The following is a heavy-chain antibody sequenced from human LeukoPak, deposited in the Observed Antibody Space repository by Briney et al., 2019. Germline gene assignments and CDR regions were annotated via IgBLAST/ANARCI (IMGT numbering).Heavy chain of an antibody. CDR1: GFTFAGFA. CDR2: ISGAGFST. J-gene: IGHJ4*02. CDR3: ASGYNYGIFEY. V-gene: IGHV3-23*01. D-gene: IGHD5-18*01. Sequence: GGSLRLSCAASGFTFAGFAMDWVRQAPGKGLEWVSDISGAGFSTLYADSVKGRFTISRDNSKNTLYLQMNSLRAEDTAVYYCASGYNYGIFEYWGQGTLVTVSS.